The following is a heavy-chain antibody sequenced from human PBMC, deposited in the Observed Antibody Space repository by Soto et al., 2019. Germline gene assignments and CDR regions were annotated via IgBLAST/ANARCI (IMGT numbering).Heavy chain of an antibody. Sequence: QVQLVQSGAEVKKPGASVKVSCKASGYTFTSYDINWVRQATGQGLERMGWMNPNSGNTGYAQKSQGKVTMTRNTGISKAYMERGTVRSEDTAVDDCVRGGELQFLGWLLSNWFEPWGQGTLVTVFS. CDR1: GYTFTSYD. CDR3: VRGGELQFLGWLLSNWFEP. CDR2: MNPNSGNT. J-gene: IGHJ5*02. V-gene: IGHV1-8*01. D-gene: IGHD3-3*01.